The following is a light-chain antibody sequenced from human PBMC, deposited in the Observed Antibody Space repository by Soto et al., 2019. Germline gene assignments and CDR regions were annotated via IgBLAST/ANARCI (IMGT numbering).Light chain of an antibody. CDR1: QSVSSGY. CDR3: QQYASSPKT. J-gene: IGKJ1*01. CDR2: GAS. V-gene: IGKV3-20*01. Sequence: ENVLTQSPGTLSLSPGERATLSCRASQSVSSGYLAWYQQKPGQAPRLLIYGASTRATGVPDRFSGSGSGTDFTLTISRLEPEDFAVYYCQQYASSPKTFGQGTKVEIK.